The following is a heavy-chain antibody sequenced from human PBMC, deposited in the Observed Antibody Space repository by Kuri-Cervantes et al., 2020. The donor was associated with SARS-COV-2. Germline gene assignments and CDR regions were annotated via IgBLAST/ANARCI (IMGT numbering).Heavy chain of an antibody. CDR1: GYTFTGYY. D-gene: IGHD2-15*01. Sequence: ASVKVSCKASGYTFTGYYMHWVRQAPGQGLEWMGWINGYNDNTKYAQKLQGRVTMTTDTSTSTAYMGLRSLRSDDTAVYYCARGIVVVVAAMGYFDYWGQGTLVTVSS. J-gene: IGHJ4*02. V-gene: IGHV1-18*04. CDR2: INGYNDNT. CDR3: ARGIVVVVAAMGYFDY.